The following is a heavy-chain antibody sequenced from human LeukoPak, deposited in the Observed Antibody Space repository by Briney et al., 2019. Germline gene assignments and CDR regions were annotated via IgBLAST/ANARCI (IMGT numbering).Heavy chain of an antibody. V-gene: IGHV3-23*01. J-gene: IGHJ4*02. CDR1: GFTFSSFA. CDR3: AKAWAAAGTFAS. CDR2: IIGSGGDT. Sequence: GGSLRLSCSASGFTFSSFAMHWVRQAPGKGLEWVSTIIGSGGDTYYADSVKGRFTISRDTSKNTLYLQMNSLRAEDTAVYYCAKAWAAAGTFASWGQGTLVTVSS. D-gene: IGHD6-13*01.